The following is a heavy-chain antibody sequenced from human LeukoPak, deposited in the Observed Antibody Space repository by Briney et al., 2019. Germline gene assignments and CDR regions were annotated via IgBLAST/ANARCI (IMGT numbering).Heavy chain of an antibody. V-gene: IGHV3-9*01. D-gene: IGHD5-18*01. J-gene: IGHJ4*02. CDR2: ISWNSGSI. CDR3: AKDIGYSYGSFDY. Sequence: PGRSLRLSCAGSGFTFDDYAMHWVRQAPGKGLEWVSGISWNSGSIGYADSVKGRFTISRDNAKNSLYLQMNSLRAEDTALYYCAKDIGYSYGSFDYWGQGTLVTVSS. CDR1: GFTFDDYA.